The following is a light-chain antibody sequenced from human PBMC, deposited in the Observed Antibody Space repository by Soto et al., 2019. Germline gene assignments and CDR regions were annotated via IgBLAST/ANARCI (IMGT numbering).Light chain of an antibody. J-gene: IGKJ5*01. CDR3: QQRANWPIT. V-gene: IGKV3-11*01. CDR2: DTS. Sequence: ETVLTQSPGTLSLSPGERATLSCRASQTIYTYLAWYQQKPGQAPRPLMYDTSTRASGIPARFSGSGSGTDFTLSINNLEPEDFAVYYCQQRANWPITFGQGTRLEIK. CDR1: QTIYTY.